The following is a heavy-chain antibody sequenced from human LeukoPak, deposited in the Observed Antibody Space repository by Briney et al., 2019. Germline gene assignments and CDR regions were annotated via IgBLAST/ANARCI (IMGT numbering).Heavy chain of an antibody. CDR1: GGSISSGSYS. CDR3: AREVYDYVWGSYLDYFDY. V-gene: IGHV4-61*02. D-gene: IGHD3-16*01. CDR2: IYISGST. Sequence: PSQTLSLTCTVSGGSISSGSYSWSWIRQPAGKGLEWIGRIYISGSTNYNPALKSRIVISVDTSKNQFSLKLSSVTAADTAVYYCAREVYDYVWGSYLDYFDYWGQGTLVTVSS. J-gene: IGHJ4*02.